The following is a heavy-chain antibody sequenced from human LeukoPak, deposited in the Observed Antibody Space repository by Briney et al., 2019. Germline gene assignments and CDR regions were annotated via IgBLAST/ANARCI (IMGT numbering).Heavy chain of an antibody. D-gene: IGHD4-17*01. Sequence: GASVKVSCKASGYTFTSYYMHWVRQAPGQGLEWMGIINPSGGSTSYAQKFQGRVTMTRDTSTSTVYMELSSLRSEDTAVYYCASSGVPLDYGDRYYYYGMDVWGQGATVTVSS. CDR3: ASSGVPLDYGDRYYYYGMDV. J-gene: IGHJ6*02. V-gene: IGHV1-46*01. CDR2: INPSGGST. CDR1: GYTFTSYY.